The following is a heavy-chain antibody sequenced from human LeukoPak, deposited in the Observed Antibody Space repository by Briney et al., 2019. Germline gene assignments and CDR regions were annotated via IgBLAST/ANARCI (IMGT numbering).Heavy chain of an antibody. J-gene: IGHJ4*02. D-gene: IGHD3-10*01. V-gene: IGHV1-18*01. CDR3: ARDPSLYYYGSGSYHFDY. CDR2: ISAYNG. Sequence: ASVKVSCKASGYTFTSYGISWVRQAPGQGLEWMGWISAYNGKFQGRDTMTTDTSTSTAYMELRSLRSDDTAVYYCARDPSLYYYGSGSYHFDYWGQGTLVTVSS. CDR1: GYTFTSYG.